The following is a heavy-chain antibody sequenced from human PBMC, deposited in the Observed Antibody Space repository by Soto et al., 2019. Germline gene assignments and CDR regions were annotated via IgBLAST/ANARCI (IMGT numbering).Heavy chain of an antibody. CDR2: ISYDGSTE. CDR3: AKARCTSSTCYVPDS. CDR1: GFIFSGYA. J-gene: IGHJ5*01. V-gene: IGHV3-30-3*01. Sequence: GGSLRLSCAASGFIFSGYAMHWVRRAPGKGLDWVAVISYDGSTEYYAESVRGRFTISRDNSKNTLYLQMNSLRAEDTAVYYCAKARCTSSTCYVPDSWGQGTLVTVSS. D-gene: IGHD2-8*01.